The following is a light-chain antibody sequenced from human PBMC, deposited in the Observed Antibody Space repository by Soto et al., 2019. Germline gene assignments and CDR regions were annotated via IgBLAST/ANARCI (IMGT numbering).Light chain of an antibody. CDR1: SSDVGGYNY. V-gene: IGLV2-14*01. Sequence: QSALTQPASVSGSPGQSITISCTGTSSDVGGYNYVSWYQQHPGKVPKLMIYEVSNRPSGISNRFSGSKSGNTASLTISGLQSEDEADYYCSSYTTSYTQVFGGGTKLTVL. J-gene: IGLJ2*01. CDR2: EVS. CDR3: SSYTTSYTQV.